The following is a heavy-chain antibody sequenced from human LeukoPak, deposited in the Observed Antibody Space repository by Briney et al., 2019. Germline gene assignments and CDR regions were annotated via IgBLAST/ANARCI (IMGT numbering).Heavy chain of an antibody. D-gene: IGHD6-19*01. CDR1: GFTLSSYA. V-gene: IGHV3-30*04. CDR2: ISYDGSNK. CDR3: ASHSSGWYY. Sequence: GRSLRLSCAASGFTLSSYAMRWVRQAPGKGLEWVAVISYDGSNKYYADSVKGRFTISRDNSKNTLYLQMNSLRAEDTAVYYCASHSSGWYYWGQGTLVTVSS. J-gene: IGHJ4*02.